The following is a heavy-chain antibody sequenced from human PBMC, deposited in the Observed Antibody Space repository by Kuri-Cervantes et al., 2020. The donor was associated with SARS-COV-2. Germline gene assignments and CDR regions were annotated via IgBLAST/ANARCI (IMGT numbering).Heavy chain of an antibody. V-gene: IGHV4-39*01. CDR3: ARHLGGYGDRGFDF. J-gene: IGHJ4*02. D-gene: IGHD4-17*01. Sequence: SETLSLTCTVSGASISSSNYYWGWIRQPPGKGLEWIGSISYSGTTSHNPSLKSRVTISLATSKNQFSLRLTSVTAADSAVYYCARHLGGYGDRGFDFWGQGTLVTVSS. CDR2: ISYSGTT. CDR1: GASISSSNYY.